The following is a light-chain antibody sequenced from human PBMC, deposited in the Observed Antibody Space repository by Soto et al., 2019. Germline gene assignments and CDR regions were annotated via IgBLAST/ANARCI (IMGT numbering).Light chain of an antibody. J-gene: IGKJ2*02. CDR2: AAS. Sequence: EIVLTQSPATLSLSPGERATLSCRASQSVANYLAWYQQKPGQAPRLLIYAASKRATGIPGRFSGSGSGTDFTLTISSLEPEDFAVYYCQHRREWPRTFGQGTKLDIK. CDR3: QHRREWPRT. V-gene: IGKV3-11*01. CDR1: QSVANY.